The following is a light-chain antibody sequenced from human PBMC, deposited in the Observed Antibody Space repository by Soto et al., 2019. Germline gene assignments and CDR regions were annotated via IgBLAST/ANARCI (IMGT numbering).Light chain of an antibody. J-gene: IGKJ4*01. CDR2: AAS. CDR1: QSVSSH. CDR3: QHSHSTPLT. Sequence: DIQMTQSPSSLSASIRDRVTITCRASQSVSSHLNWYQQKPGKAPKLLIYAASSLQSGVPSRFSGNGSGTDFTLTISSLQPEDFATYSCQHSHSTPLTFGGGTKVDIK. V-gene: IGKV1-39*01.